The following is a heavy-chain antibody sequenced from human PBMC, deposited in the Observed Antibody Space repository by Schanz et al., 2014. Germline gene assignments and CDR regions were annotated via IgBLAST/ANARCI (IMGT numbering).Heavy chain of an antibody. CDR2: MNESHSTI. D-gene: IGHD2-21*01. CDR3: AREVVSSIEGYYQN. J-gene: IGHJ4*02. Sequence: EVQLLESGGGLVEPGGSLRLSCAASGFSFSSYAMGWVRQARGKGLEWVSAMNESHSTIYYADSVRGRFTISRDNAETTLFLQMSSLRAEDTAVYYCAREVVSSIEGYYQNWGQGTLVIVSS. V-gene: IGHV3-23*01. CDR1: GFSFSSYA.